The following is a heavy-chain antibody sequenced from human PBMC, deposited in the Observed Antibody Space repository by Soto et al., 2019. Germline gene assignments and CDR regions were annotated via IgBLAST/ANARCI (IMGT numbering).Heavy chain of an antibody. D-gene: IGHD4-17*01. Sequence: QVHLVPSGAEVKKPGSSVKVSCNASEVTFSSDTISWVRQAPGQELEWMGRIIPILGIANYAQKFQGRVTITADKSTSTAYMELSGLRSEDTAVYYCARVYLADGDPRGGFDYLGQGTLVTVSS. CDR3: ARVYLADGDPRGGFDY. V-gene: IGHV1-69*02. J-gene: IGHJ4*02. CDR1: EVTFSSDT. CDR2: IIPILGIA.